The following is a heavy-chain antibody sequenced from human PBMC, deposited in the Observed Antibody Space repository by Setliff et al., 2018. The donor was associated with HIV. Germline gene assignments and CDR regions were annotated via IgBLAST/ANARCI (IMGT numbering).Heavy chain of an antibody. J-gene: IGHJ4*02. CDR3: TTDISGTGYPFDY. Sequence: SLRLSCAASGFTFSSAWMSWVRQAPGRGLEWIGLIKSKGDGETIEYAAPVKGRFTLSRDDSQNTLFLQMNSLKTEDTAVYYCTTDISGTGYPFDYWGQGSLVTVSS. CDR2: IKSKGDGETI. V-gene: IGHV3-15*01. CDR1: GFTFSSAW. D-gene: IGHD3-9*01.